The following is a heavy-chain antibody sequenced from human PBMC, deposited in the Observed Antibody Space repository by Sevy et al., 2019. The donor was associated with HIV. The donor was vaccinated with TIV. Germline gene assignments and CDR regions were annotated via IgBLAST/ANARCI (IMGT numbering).Heavy chain of an antibody. CDR2: LSFGCGEI. Sequence: GESLKISCASSGFTFSKYSMSWVRQPPRKGLEGVSTLSFGCGEINYADSVKARFTISRDNSKSSVYLQMNNLRPEDTAVYYCAREGGTKPHDYWGQGTLVTVSS. CDR1: GFTFSKYS. J-gene: IGHJ4*02. CDR3: AREGGTKPHDY. V-gene: IGHV3-23*01. D-gene: IGHD2-8*01.